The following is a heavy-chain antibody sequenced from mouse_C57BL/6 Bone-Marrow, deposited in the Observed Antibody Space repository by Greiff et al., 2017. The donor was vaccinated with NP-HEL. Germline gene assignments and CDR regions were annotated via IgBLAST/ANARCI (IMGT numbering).Heavy chain of an antibody. V-gene: IGHV5-4*03. CDR1: GFTFSSYA. J-gene: IGHJ2*01. Sequence: DVKLVESGGGLVKPGGSLKLSCAASGFTFSSYAMSWVRQTPEKRLEWVATISDGGSYTYYPDNVKGRFTISRDNAKNNLYLQMSHLKSEDTAMYYCARGRVHFDYWGQGTTLTVSS. CDR2: ISDGGSYT. CDR3: ARGRVHFDY.